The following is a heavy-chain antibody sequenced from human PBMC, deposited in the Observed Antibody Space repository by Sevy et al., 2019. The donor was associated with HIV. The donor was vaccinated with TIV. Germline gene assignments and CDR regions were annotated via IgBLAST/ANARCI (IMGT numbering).Heavy chain of an antibody. J-gene: IGHJ3*02. CDR2: MNPNSGNT. Sequence: ASVKVSCKASGYTFTSYDINWVRQATGQGLEWMGWMNPNSGNTGYAQKFQGRVTITRNTSISTAYMELSSLRSEDTAVYYCARVHYSGYDFGAAAFDIWGQGTMVTVSS. CDR3: ARVHYSGYDFGAAAFDI. V-gene: IGHV1-8*02. D-gene: IGHD5-12*01. CDR1: GYTFTSYD.